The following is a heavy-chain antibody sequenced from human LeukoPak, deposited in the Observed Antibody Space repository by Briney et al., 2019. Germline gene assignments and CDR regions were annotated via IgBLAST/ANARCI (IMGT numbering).Heavy chain of an antibody. J-gene: IGHJ2*01. CDR3: ARGPIFEYFDL. CDR1: GFTFSSYA. Sequence: GGSLRLSCAASGFTFSSYAMHWVRQAPGKGLEYVSAISSNGGSTYYANSVKGRLTISRDNSKNTLYLQMGSLRAEDMAVYYCARGPIFEYFDLRGRGTLVTVSS. CDR2: ISSNGGST. V-gene: IGHV3-64*01. D-gene: IGHD3-9*01.